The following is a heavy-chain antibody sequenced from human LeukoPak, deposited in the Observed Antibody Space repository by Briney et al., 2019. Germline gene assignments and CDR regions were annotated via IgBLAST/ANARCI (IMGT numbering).Heavy chain of an antibody. CDR1: GDSVPSNSAA. J-gene: IGHJ6*02. CDR2: TYYRSKWYN. CDR3: ASAQRPRGAMGHYYNYGMDV. D-gene: IGHD5-18*01. V-gene: IGHV6-1*01. Sequence: TSQTLSLTCAISGDSVPSNSAAWNWIRQSPSRGLEWLGRTYYRSKWYNDYAVSVKSRITINPDTSKNQFSLQLSSVTPEDTAVYYCASAQRPRGAMGHYYNYGMDVWGQGTTVTVSS.